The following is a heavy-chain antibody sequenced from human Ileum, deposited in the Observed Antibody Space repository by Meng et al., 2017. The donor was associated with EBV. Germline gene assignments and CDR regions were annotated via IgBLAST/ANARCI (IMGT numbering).Heavy chain of an antibody. CDR3: ARDSSSSAYSPFDY. Sequence: HAQRQPSGPRLVKPPPTPSLTCASAEDSVSSNSDALNWIRQSPSRGLEWLGRTIYRSKWYNDYAVSVKSRITINPDTSKNQFSLQLNSVTPEDTAVYYCARDSSSSAYSPFDYWGQGTLVTVSS. J-gene: IGHJ4*02. CDR2: TIYRSKWYN. D-gene: IGHD3-22*01. CDR1: EDSVSSNSDA. V-gene: IGHV6-1*01.